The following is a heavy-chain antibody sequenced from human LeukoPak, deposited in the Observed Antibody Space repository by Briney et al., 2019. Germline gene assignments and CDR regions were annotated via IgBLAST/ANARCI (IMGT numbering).Heavy chain of an antibody. CDR3: AREGYYYYYMDV. Sequence: KSGGSLRLSCAASGFTFSSYSMNWVRQAPGKGLEWVSSISSSSSSYIYYADSVKGRFTISRDNAKNSLYLQMNSLRAEDTAVYYCAREGYYYYYMDVWGKGTTVTVSS. CDR2: ISSSSSSYI. J-gene: IGHJ6*03. CDR1: GFTFSSYS. V-gene: IGHV3-21*01.